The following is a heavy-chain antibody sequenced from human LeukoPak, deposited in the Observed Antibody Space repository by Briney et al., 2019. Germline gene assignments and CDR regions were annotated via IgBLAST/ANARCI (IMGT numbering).Heavy chain of an antibody. D-gene: IGHD6-19*01. V-gene: IGHV3-23*01. Sequence: SGGSLRLSCAASGFTVSSNYMSWARQAPGKGLEWVSTISGGGASTYYADSVQGRFTISRDNSKNTVYLQMNSLRAEDTAVYYCARDRAVAGTWEYFQHWGQGTLVTVSS. J-gene: IGHJ1*01. CDR1: GFTVSSNY. CDR3: ARDRAVAGTWEYFQH. CDR2: ISGGGAST.